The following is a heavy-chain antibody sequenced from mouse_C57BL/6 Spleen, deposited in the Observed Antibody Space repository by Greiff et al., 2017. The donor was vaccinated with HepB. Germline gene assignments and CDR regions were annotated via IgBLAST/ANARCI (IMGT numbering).Heavy chain of an antibody. J-gene: IGHJ2*01. CDR2: ISDGGSYT. D-gene: IGHD1-1*01. V-gene: IGHV5-4*03. CDR1: GFTFSSYA. Sequence: EVMLVESGGGLVKPGGSLKLSCAASGFTFSSYAMSWVRQTPEKRLEWVATISDGGSYTYYPDNVKGRFTISIDNAKNNLYLQMSQLKSEDTAMYYCARYNYGYFDYWGQGTTLTVSS. CDR3: ARYNYGYFDY.